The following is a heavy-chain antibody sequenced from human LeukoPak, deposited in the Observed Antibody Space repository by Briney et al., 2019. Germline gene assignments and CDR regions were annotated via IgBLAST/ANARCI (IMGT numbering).Heavy chain of an antibody. CDR1: GGSISSSSYY. J-gene: IGHJ4*02. Sequence: SETLSLTCTVSGGSISSSSYYWGWIRQPPGKGLEWIGSIYYSGSTYYNPSLKSRVTISVDTSKNQFSLKLSSVTAADTAVYHCARPDPPYGSGRGPSDYWGQGTLVTVSS. D-gene: IGHD3-10*01. V-gene: IGHV4-39*01. CDR3: ARPDPPYGSGRGPSDY. CDR2: IYYSGST.